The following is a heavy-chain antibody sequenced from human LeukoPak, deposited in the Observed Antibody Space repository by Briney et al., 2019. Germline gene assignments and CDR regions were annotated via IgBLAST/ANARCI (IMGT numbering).Heavy chain of an antibody. CDR2: FFNGGST. V-gene: IGHV4-59*12. CDR3: ARGLQLSYYYYYHMDV. Sequence: SETLSLTCTVSGGSINSYYWSWIRQPPGKGLEFIGYFFNGGSTNYNPSLKSRGTISVDTSKNQFSLKLSSVTAADTAVYYCARGLQLSYYYYYHMDVWGKGTTVTVSS. CDR1: GGSINSYY. D-gene: IGHD5-18*01. J-gene: IGHJ6*03.